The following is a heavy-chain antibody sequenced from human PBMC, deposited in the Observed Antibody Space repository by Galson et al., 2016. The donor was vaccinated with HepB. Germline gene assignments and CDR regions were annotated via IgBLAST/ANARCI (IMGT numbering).Heavy chain of an antibody. J-gene: IGHJ5*02. Sequence: SLRLSCAASGFNISDFYMSWIRQAPGMGLEYIGYTSSSGTYTNYADSVKGRFIISRDNAQNSVFLQMNSLRVDDTAVYYCARIPIASDNWFDPWGQGTLVTVSS. CDR1: GFNISDFY. V-gene: IGHV3-11*06. CDR3: ARIPIASDNWFDP. D-gene: IGHD2-21*01. CDR2: TSSSGTYT.